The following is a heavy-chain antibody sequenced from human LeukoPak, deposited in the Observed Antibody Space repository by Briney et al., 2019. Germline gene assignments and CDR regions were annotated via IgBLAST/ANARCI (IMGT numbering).Heavy chain of an antibody. CDR2: VGSSGDTI. CDR1: GFTFSSYE. V-gene: IGHV3-48*03. Sequence: GGPLRLSCAASGFTFSSYEMIWVRQAPGKGLEWISYVGSSGDTIYYADSVEGRFTISRDNAKNSLYLQMNSLRAEDTAVYYCARDARSGPYFDYWGQGTLVTVSS. CDR3: ARDARSGPYFDY. J-gene: IGHJ4*02.